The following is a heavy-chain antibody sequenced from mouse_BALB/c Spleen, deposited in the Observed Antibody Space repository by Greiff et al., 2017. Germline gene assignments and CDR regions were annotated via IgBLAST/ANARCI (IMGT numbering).Heavy chain of an antibody. J-gene: IGHJ4*01. CDR1: GFDFSRYW. CDR3: ARYPIRYAMDY. Sequence: EVKVVESGGGLVQPGGSLKLSCAASGFDFSRYWMSWVRQAPGKGLEWIGEINPDSSTINYTPSLKDKFIISRDNAKNTLYLQMSKVRSEDTALYYCARYPIRYAMDYWGQGTSVTVSS. CDR2: INPDSSTI. D-gene: IGHD1-2*01. V-gene: IGHV4-1*02.